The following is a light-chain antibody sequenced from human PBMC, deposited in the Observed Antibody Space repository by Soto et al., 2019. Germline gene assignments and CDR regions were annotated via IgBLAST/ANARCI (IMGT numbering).Light chain of an antibody. V-gene: IGKV3-20*01. CDR2: GAS. CDR3: QQFGTSPPST. J-gene: IGKJ5*01. CDR1: QSVSSIY. Sequence: EIVLTQSPGTLSLSPGERATLSCRASQSVSSIYFAWYQQKPGQAPRLLIYGASSRATGIPDRFSGSGSVTDFTLTISRLEPEDFAVYYCQQFGTSPPSTFGQGTRLEIK.